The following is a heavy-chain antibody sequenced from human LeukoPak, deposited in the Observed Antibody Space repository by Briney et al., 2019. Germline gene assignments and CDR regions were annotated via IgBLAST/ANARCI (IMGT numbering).Heavy chain of an antibody. Sequence: AGSLRLSCAASGFTFDDYGMSWVRQAPGKGLEWVSGINWNGGSTGYADSVKGRFTISRDNTKNSLDLQRLSLRAEATALDYCARGYYDFWCGRPDHLDYWGQGTLVTVSS. CDR3: ARGYYDFWCGRPDHLDY. CDR2: INWNGGST. D-gene: IGHD3-3*01. CDR1: GFTFDDYG. V-gene: IGHV3-20*04. J-gene: IGHJ4*02.